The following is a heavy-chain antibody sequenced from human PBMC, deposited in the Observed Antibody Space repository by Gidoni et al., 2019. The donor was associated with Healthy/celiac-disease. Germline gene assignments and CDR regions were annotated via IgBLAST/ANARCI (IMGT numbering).Heavy chain of an antibody. CDR3: ARDPSVDTAMVEGYYFDY. V-gene: IGHV3-11*06. CDR1: GFTFSDYY. Sequence: QVQLVESGGGLVKPGGSLRLSCAASGFTFSDYYMSWIRQAPGKGLEWVSYISSSSSYTNYADSVKGRFTISRDNAKNSLYLQMNSLRAEDTAVYYCARDPSVDTAMVEGYYFDYWGQGTLVTVSS. J-gene: IGHJ4*02. D-gene: IGHD5-18*01. CDR2: ISSSSSYT.